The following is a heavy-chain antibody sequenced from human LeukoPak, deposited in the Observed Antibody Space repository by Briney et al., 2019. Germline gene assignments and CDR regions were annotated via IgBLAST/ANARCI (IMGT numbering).Heavy chain of an antibody. CDR3: ARLKSVNWFDP. V-gene: IGHV4-34*01. CDR2: INHSGST. J-gene: IGHJ5*02. Sequence: LETLSLTCAVYGGSFSGYYWSWIRQPPGKGLEWIGEINHSGSTNYNPSLKSRVTISVDTSKNQFSLKLSSVTAADTAVYYCARLKSVNWFDPWGQGTLVTVSS. CDR1: GGSFSGYY.